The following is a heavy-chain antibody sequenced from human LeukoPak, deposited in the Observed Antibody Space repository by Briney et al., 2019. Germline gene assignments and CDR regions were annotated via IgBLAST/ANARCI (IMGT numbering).Heavy chain of an antibody. V-gene: IGHV3-48*03. CDR1: GLTFSTYE. Sequence: GGSLRLSCAASGLTFSTYEMSWVRQPPGKGLEWVSYISSSGSTIFYSDSVKGRFTISRDNAKNSLHLQMNSLRAEDTAVYYCARGGGGGDYNERYYFDYWGQGTLVTVSS. J-gene: IGHJ4*02. D-gene: IGHD3-22*01. CDR3: ARGGGGGDYNERYYFDY. CDR2: ISSSGSTI.